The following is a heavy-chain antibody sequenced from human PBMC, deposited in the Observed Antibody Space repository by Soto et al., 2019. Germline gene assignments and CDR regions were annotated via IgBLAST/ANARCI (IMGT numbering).Heavy chain of an antibody. J-gene: IGHJ5*02. CDR2: IYYSGST. Sequence: ETLSLTCTVSGGSISSYYWSWIRQPPGKGLEWIGYIYYSGSTNYNPSLKSRVTISVDTSKNQFSLKLSSVTAADTAVYYCARITYYDFWFPWFDPWGQGTLVTVSS. CDR3: ARITYYDFWFPWFDP. V-gene: IGHV4-59*01. D-gene: IGHD3-3*01. CDR1: GGSISSYY.